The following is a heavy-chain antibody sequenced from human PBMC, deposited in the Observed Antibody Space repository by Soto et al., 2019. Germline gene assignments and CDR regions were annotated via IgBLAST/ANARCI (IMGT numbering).Heavy chain of an antibody. CDR3: ASDFRTGSPPFDY. Sequence: PSETLSLTCNVSGSPITSAYYWAWVRQPPGKGLEWIGSVFHSGTTYYNPSLMSRVTVSLDTSKSQFSLMLSSVTAADTAVYYCASDFRTGSPPFDYRGPAALVTVSS. D-gene: IGHD3-3*01. CDR1: GSPITSAYY. V-gene: IGHV4-38-2*02. CDR2: VFHSGTT. J-gene: IGHJ4*02.